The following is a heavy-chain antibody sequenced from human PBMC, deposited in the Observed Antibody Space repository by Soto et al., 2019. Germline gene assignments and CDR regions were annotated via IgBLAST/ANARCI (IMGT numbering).Heavy chain of an antibody. V-gene: IGHV3-23*01. CDR3: AKTRSRPVTTATDY. CDR1: GFTFSSYA. Sequence: GGSLRLSCAASGFTFSSYAMSWVRQAPGKGLEWVSAISGSGGSTYYADSVKGRFTISRDNSKNTLYLQMNSLRAEDTAVYYYAKTRSRPVTTATDYWGQGTLVTVSS. CDR2: ISGSGGST. J-gene: IGHJ4*02. D-gene: IGHD4-17*01.